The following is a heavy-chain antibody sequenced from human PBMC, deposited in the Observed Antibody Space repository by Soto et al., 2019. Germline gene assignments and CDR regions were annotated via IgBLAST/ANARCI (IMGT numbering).Heavy chain of an antibody. D-gene: IGHD4-17*01. V-gene: IGHV3-9*01. CDR3: AKDIADYGGIDYYSYGMDV. Sequence: SLRLSCAASGFSFDDYAMHWVRQTPGKGLEWVSGISWNSDSIGYADSVKGRFTISRDNAKNSLYLQMNSLRDEDTALYYCAKDIADYGGIDYYSYGMDVWGQGTTVTVSS. CDR1: GFSFDDYA. CDR2: ISWNSDSI. J-gene: IGHJ6*02.